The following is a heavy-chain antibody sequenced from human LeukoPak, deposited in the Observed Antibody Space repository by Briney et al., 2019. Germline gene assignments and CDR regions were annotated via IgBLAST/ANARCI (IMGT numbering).Heavy chain of an antibody. D-gene: IGHD5-18*01. J-gene: IGHJ3*02. CDR3: TRRAPSGYSYGSNAFDI. V-gene: IGHV3-73*01. CDR2: MRSKDSNYAT. CDR1: GFTFSGSA. Sequence: GGSLRLSCAASGFTFSGSAMHWVRQASGKGLEWVGRMRSKDSNYATSYAASLKGRFTISRDDSKNTAYLQMNSLKIEDTAVYYCTRRAPSGYSYGSNAFDIWGQGTMVTVSS.